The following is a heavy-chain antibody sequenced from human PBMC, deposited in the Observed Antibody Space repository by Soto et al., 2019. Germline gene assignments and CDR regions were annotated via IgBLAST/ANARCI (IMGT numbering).Heavy chain of an antibody. J-gene: IGHJ4*02. CDR1: GFSVSTSH. Sequence: GGSLRLSCAAAGFSVSTSHISWVRQAPGKGLEWVSVIYSGGATHYAVSVKGRFTISRDNSKNTLYLQMNSLRAEDTAVYYCARVPDYWGQGILVTVSS. CDR3: ARVPDY. V-gene: IGHV3-53*01. D-gene: IGHD2-2*01. CDR2: IYSGGAT.